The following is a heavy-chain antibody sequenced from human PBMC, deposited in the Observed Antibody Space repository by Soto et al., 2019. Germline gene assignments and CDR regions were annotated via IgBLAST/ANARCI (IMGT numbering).Heavy chain of an antibody. D-gene: IGHD3-3*01. CDR2: IIPIFGTA. CDR3: ARGSLIFGVVNGWFDP. CDR1: GGTFSSYA. V-gene: IGHV1-69*06. Sequence: SVKVSCQASGGTFSSYAISWVRQAPGQGLEWMGGIIPIFGTANYAQKFQGRVTITADKSTSTAYMELSSLRSEDTAVYYCARGSLIFGVVNGWFDPWGQGTLVTVSS. J-gene: IGHJ5*02.